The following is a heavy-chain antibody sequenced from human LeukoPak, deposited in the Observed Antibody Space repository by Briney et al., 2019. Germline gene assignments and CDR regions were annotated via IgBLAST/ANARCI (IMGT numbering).Heavy chain of an antibody. V-gene: IGHV4-59*08. Sequence: PSETLSLTCTVSGGSISSYYWSWIRQPPGKGLEWIGYIYYSGSTNYNLSLKSRVTISVDTSKNQFSLKLSSVTAADTAVYYCARHLAEGRDFYSSSWHHSYYFDYWGQGTLVTVSS. CDR1: GGSISSYY. D-gene: IGHD6-13*01. CDR3: ARHLAEGRDFYSSSWHHSYYFDY. CDR2: IYYSGST. J-gene: IGHJ4*02.